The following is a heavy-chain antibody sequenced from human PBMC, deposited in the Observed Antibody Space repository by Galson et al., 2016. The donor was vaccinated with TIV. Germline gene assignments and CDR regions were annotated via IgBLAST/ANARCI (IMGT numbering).Heavy chain of an antibody. V-gene: IGHV1-46*01. J-gene: IGHJ4*02. Sequence: SVKVSCKASGYTLSTYYMHWLRQAPGQGLEWMGIIDPSVGSTTYSQKFQGRVTMTSDTSTSTVYMELTSPKSEDTAVYYCARRFYFDYWGQGTLVTVSS. CDR3: ARRFYFDY. CDR2: IDPSVGST. CDR1: GYTLSTYY.